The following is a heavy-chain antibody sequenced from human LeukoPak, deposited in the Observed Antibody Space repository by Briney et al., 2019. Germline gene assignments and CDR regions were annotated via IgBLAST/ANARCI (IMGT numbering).Heavy chain of an antibody. V-gene: IGHV3-66*01. CDR2: IYSGGNT. CDR1: GFTVSSNY. D-gene: IGHD6-19*01. Sequence: GGSLRLSCAASGFTVSSNYMSWVRQAPGKGLEWVSVIYSGGNTYYADSVKGRFTISRDNSKNALYLQMNSLRAEDTAVYYCARDSGWSHYFDYWGQGTLVTVSS. CDR3: ARDSGWSHYFDY. J-gene: IGHJ4*02.